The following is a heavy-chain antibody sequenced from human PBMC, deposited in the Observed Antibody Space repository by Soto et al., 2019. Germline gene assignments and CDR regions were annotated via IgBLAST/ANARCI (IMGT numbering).Heavy chain of an antibody. D-gene: IGHD4-17*01. CDR2: IWYDGSNK. V-gene: IGHV3-33*01. J-gene: IGHJ4*02. Sequence: QVQLVESGGGVVQPGRSLRLSCAASGFTFSSYGMHWVRQAPGKGLEWVAVIWYDGSNKYYADSVKGRFTIYRDNSKDTLYLLMSCLRAEDTAVYFCGRDDGDDGGRSYCDYWGQGTLVTVSS. CDR1: GFTFSSYG. CDR3: GRDDGDDGGRSYCDY.